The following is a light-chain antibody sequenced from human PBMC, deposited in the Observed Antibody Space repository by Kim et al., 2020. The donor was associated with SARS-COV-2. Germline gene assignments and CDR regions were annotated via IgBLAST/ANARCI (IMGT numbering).Light chain of an antibody. CDR2: AAS. CDR3: QQSYITPYH. Sequence: DIQMTQSPSTLSASVGDRVTITCRTTQSISSHLHWYQQKPGRAPKLLISAASTLQGGVPSRFSGSGSETDVTLTISSLQPEDFATYFCQQSYITPYHFGPETKVDIK. V-gene: IGKV1-39*01. J-gene: IGKJ3*01. CDR1: QSISSH.